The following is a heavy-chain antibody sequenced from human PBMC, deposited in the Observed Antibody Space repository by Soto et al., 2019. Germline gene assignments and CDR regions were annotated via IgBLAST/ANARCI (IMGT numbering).Heavy chain of an antibody. Sequence: PGGSLRLSCAASGFTFSSYSMNWVRQAPGKGLEWVSYISSSSSTIYYADSVKGRFTISRDNAKNSLYLQMNSLRAEDTAVYYCAREADDGSGSWGAFEIWGQGTMVTVSS. CDR2: ISSSSSTI. CDR1: GFTFSSYS. V-gene: IGHV3-48*01. J-gene: IGHJ3*02. CDR3: AREADDGSGSWGAFEI. D-gene: IGHD3-22*01.